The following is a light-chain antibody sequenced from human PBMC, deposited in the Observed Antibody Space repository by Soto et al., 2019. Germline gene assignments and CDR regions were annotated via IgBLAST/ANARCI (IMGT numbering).Light chain of an antibody. V-gene: IGLV2-14*01. J-gene: IGLJ2*01. CDR1: RSDVGRYNY. Sequence: QSVLTQPASVSGSPGQSIVISCTGTRSDVGRYNYVSWYQQHPGKAPKLLIYEVTYRPSGVSARFSGSKSGNTASLTISGLQAEDEADYYCSSYAGSNDVIFGGGTKLTVL. CDR3: SSYAGSNDVI. CDR2: EVT.